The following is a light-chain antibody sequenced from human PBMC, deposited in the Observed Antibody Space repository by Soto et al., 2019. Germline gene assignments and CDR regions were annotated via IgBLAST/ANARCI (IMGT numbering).Light chain of an antibody. CDR2: AAS. CDR3: QQSYSTPLT. Sequence: DIQMTQSPSSVSASVRYRVTTTCRASQSISSYLNWYQQKPGKAPKLLIYAASSLQSGVPSRFSGSGSGTDFTLTISSLQPEDFATYYCQQSYSTPLTFGGGTKVDIK. CDR1: QSISSY. V-gene: IGKV1-39*01. J-gene: IGKJ4*01.